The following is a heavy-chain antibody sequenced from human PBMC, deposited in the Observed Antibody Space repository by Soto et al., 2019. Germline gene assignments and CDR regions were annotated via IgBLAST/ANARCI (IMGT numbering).Heavy chain of an antibody. V-gene: IGHV4-59*01. CDR1: GGSISSYY. J-gene: IGHJ4*02. CDR3: ARTPRYDSSGYYHDY. Sequence: SETLSLTCTVSGGSISSYYWSWIRQPPGKGLEWIGYIYYSGSTNYNPSLKSRVTISVDTSKNQFSLKLSSVTAADTAVYYCARTPRYDSSGYYHDYWGQGTLVTVSS. D-gene: IGHD3-22*01. CDR2: IYYSGST.